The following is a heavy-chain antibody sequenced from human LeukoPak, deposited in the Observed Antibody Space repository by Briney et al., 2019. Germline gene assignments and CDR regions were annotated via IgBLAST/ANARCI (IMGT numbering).Heavy chain of an antibody. CDR1: GFTFSSYW. CDR2: IYYSGST. CDR3: ARHGALDC. Sequence: PGGSLRLSCAASGFTFSSYWMHWIRQPPGKGLEWIGNIYYSGSTNYNPSLNSRVTISVDTSKNQFSLKLNSVTAADTAVYYCARHGALDCWGQGTLVTVSS. J-gene: IGHJ4*02. D-gene: IGHD3-16*01. V-gene: IGHV4-59*08.